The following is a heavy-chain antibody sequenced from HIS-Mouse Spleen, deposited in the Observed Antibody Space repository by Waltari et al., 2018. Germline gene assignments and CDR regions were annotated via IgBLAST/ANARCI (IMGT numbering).Heavy chain of an antibody. Sequence: EVQLVESGGGLIQPGGSLRLSCAASGFTVSSNYMSWVRQAPGKGLEWVSVIYSGGSTYYADSVKGRFTISRENSKNTLYLQMNSLRAEDTAVYYCARDGIAARPEYFQHWGQGTLVTVSS. CDR3: ARDGIAARPEYFQH. V-gene: IGHV3-66*03. D-gene: IGHD6-6*01. J-gene: IGHJ1*01. CDR1: GFTVSSNY. CDR2: IYSGGST.